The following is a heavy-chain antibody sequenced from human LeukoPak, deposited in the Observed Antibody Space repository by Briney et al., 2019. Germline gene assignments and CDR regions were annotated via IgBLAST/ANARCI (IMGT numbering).Heavy chain of an antibody. D-gene: IGHD1-7*01. J-gene: IGHJ4*02. CDR3: VRDGGGTTPYDC. Sequence: GGSLRLSCAASGFTFSYYWMTWVRQAPGKGLEWLANIKESGSEKYYVDSVKGRFTISRDNADNLVYLQMNSLRVGDTAVYYCVRDGGGTTPYDCWGQGTLVTVSS. CDR2: IKESGSEK. V-gene: IGHV3-7*01. CDR1: GFTFSYYW.